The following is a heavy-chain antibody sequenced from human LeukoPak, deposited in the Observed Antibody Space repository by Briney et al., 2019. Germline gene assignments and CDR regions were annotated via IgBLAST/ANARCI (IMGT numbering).Heavy chain of an antibody. CDR3: ARGGDCDFWSAQRY. Sequence: GGSLRLSCAASGFTLSNHAMHWVRQAPGKGLEWVAVISYDGKNKYYADSVKGRFTISRDNSKNTLYLQMKSLRPEDTALYYCARGGDCDFWSAQRYWGQGTLVTVSS. V-gene: IGHV3-30*04. CDR2: ISYDGKNK. D-gene: IGHD3-3*01. CDR1: GFTLSNHA. J-gene: IGHJ4*02.